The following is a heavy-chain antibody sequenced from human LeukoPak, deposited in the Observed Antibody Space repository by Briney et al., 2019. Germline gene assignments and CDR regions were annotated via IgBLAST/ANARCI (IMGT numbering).Heavy chain of an antibody. CDR3: ARHSDVVGAI. CDR2: IYPRDSDT. V-gene: IGHV5-51*01. J-gene: IGHJ4*02. CDR1: GYTFTHQW. Sequence: GESLKISCKASGYTFTHQWIGWVRQKSGSGLEWMGIIYPRDSDTRYNSSFQGHVSISADTSINTAYLEWSRLEASDTAIYYCARHSDVVGAIWGQGTLVTVSS. D-gene: IGHD3-16*01.